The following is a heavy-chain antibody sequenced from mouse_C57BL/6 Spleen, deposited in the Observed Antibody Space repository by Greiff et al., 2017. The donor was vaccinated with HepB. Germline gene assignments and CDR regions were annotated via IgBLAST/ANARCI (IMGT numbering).Heavy chain of an antibody. Sequence: EVQLQQSGTVLARPGASVKMSCKTSGYTFTSYWMHWVKQRPGQGLEWIGAIYPGNSDTSYNQKFKGKAKLTAVTSASTAYMELSSLTNADSAVYYCSIYYGNLYYFDYWGQGTTLTVSS. CDR2: IYPGNSDT. CDR1: GYTFTSYW. J-gene: IGHJ2*01. D-gene: IGHD2-1*01. CDR3: SIYYGNLYYFDY. V-gene: IGHV1-5*01.